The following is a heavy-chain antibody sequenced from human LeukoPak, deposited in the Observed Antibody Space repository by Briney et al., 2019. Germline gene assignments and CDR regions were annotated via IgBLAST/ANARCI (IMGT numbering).Heavy chain of an antibody. CDR2: INTDGSTT. J-gene: IGHJ4*02. CDR3: ARDYYSAGDY. D-gene: IGHD3-10*01. Sequence: GGSLRLSCAASGFTFSGYWMHWVRQVPGKGLVWVSRINTDGSTTTYADSVKGRFTISRDNAKNTLYLQMNSLRAEDTAVYYCARDYYSAGDYWGQGTLVTVSS. CDR1: GFTFSGYW. V-gene: IGHV3-74*01.